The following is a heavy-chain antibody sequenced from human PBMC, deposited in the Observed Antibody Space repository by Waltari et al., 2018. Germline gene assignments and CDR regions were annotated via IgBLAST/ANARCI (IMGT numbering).Heavy chain of an antibody. CDR1: GFTFSSYA. Sequence: EVQLLESGGGLVQPGGSLRLSCAASGFTFSSYAMSWVRQAPGKGLEWVSAISGSGGSTYYADSVKGRFTSSRDNSKNTLYLQMNSLRAEDTAVYYCAKGPYGDYSNYYYGMDVWGQGTTVTVSS. CDR3: AKGPYGDYSNYYYGMDV. J-gene: IGHJ6*02. CDR2: ISGSGGST. V-gene: IGHV3-23*01. D-gene: IGHD4-17*01.